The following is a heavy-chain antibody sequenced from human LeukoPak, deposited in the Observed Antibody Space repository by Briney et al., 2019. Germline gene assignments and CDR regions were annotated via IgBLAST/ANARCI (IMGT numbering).Heavy chain of an antibody. Sequence: SVKVSCKASGFTFTSSAMQWARQARGQRLEWIGWIVVGSGNTNYAQKFQERVTITRDMSTSTAYMELSSLRSEDTAVYYCAARTMVVTPSPRVDYWGQGTLVTVSS. V-gene: IGHV1-58*02. D-gene: IGHD4-23*01. CDR2: IVVGSGNT. CDR1: GFTFTSSA. CDR3: AARTMVVTPSPRVDY. J-gene: IGHJ4*02.